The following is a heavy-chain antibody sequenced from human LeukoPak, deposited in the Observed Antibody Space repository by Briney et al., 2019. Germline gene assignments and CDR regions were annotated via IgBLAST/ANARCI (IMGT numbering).Heavy chain of an antibody. J-gene: IGHJ6*02. CDR2: IYPGDSDT. CDR1: GYSFTSYW. CDR3: ARTHSYSSSWYYYGMDV. D-gene: IGHD6-13*01. V-gene: IGHV5-51*01. Sequence: RGESLKISCKGSGYSFTSYWIGWVRQMPGKGLEWMGIIYPGDSDTRYSPSFQGQVTIPADKSISTAYLQWSSLKASDTAMYYCARTHSYSSSWYYYGMDVWGQGTTVTVSS.